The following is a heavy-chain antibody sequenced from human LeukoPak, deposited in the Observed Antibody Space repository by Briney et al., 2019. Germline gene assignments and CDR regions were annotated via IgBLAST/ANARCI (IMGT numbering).Heavy chain of an antibody. CDR1: GGSFSGYY. CDR3: ARGRTYYYDTGGYYPSIYYGMDV. D-gene: IGHD3-22*01. J-gene: IGHJ6*02. CDR2: TNHGEST. V-gene: IGHV4-34*01. Sequence: SETLSLTCAVSGGSFSGYYWYWIRQPPGKGLEWIGETNHGESTNYNPSLKSRATLSVDTSKNQFSLKLTSVTAADTAVYYCARGRTYYYDTGGYYPSIYYGMDVWGQGTTVIVSS.